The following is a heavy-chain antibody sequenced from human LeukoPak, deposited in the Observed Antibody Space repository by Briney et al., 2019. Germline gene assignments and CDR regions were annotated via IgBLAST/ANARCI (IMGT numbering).Heavy chain of an antibody. CDR1: GFTFSDYY. J-gene: IGHJ4*02. CDR3: ARDKAVWFGEYVGSYYFDY. V-gene: IGHV3-11*06. D-gene: IGHD3-10*01. CDR2: ISSSSSYT. Sequence: GGSLRLSCSASGFTFSDYYMSWIRQARGRGLEWVSYISSSSSYTDYADSVKGRFTISRDNAKNSLYLQMNSLRAEDTAVYYCARDKAVWFGEYVGSYYFDYWGQGTLVTVSS.